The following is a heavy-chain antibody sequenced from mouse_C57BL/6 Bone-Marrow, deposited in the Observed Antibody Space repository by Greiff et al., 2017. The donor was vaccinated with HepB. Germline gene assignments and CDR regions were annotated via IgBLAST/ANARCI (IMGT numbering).Heavy chain of an antibody. V-gene: IGHV1-81*01. CDR1: GYTFTSYG. J-gene: IGHJ3*01. CDR3: AKWETAQATRFAY. Sequence: QVQLQQSGAELARPGASVKLSCKASGYTFTSYGISWVKQRPGQGLEWIGEIYPRSGNTYYNEKFKGKATLTADKSSSTAYMELRSLTSEDSAVYFCAKWETAQATRFAYWGQGTLVTVSA. CDR2: IYPRSGNT. D-gene: IGHD3-2*02.